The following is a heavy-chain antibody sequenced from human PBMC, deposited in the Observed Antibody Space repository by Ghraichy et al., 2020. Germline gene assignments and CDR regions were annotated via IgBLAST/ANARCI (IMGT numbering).Heavy chain of an antibody. CDR2: ISGSGGST. Sequence: GGSLRLSCAASGFTFSSYAMSWVRQAPGKGLEWVSAISGSGGSTYYADSVKGRFTISRDNSKNTLYLQMNSLRAEDTAVYYCSFIPGLVFQAGLGYFDYWGQGTLVTVSS. D-gene: IGHD3-16*01. CDR3: SFIPGLVFQAGLGYFDY. J-gene: IGHJ4*02. CDR1: GFTFSSYA. V-gene: IGHV3-23*01.